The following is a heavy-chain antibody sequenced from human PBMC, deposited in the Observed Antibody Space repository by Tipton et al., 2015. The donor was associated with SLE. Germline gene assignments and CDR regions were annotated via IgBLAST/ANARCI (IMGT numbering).Heavy chain of an antibody. Sequence: TLSLTCTVSNGSISSFYLNWIRQPAGKELEWIGRIYTSGTTNYNPSLKSRVTISVDTSKNQFSLKLRSVTAADTAVYYCARGDIYCGGGSCYAYWGQGTLVTVSS. J-gene: IGHJ4*02. D-gene: IGHD2-15*01. CDR3: ARGDIYCGGGSCYAY. CDR1: NGSISSFY. CDR2: IYTSGTT. V-gene: IGHV4-4*07.